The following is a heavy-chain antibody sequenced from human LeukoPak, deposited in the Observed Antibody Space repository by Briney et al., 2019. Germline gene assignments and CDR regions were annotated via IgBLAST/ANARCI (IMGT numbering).Heavy chain of an antibody. CDR1: GFTLRNYW. Sequence: PGGSLRLSCVASGFTLRNYWMNWVRQAPGKGLEWVSAISGSGGSTYYADSVKGRFTISRDNSKNTLYLQMNSLRAEDTAVYYCEGLVKSVGYWGQGTLVTVSS. D-gene: IGHD5/OR15-5a*01. J-gene: IGHJ4*02. CDR2: ISGSGGST. V-gene: IGHV3-23*01. CDR3: EGLVKSVGY.